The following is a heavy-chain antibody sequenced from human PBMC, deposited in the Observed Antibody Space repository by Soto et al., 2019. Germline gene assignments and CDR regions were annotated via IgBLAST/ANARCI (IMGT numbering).Heavy chain of an antibody. J-gene: IGHJ4*02. D-gene: IGHD3-3*01. V-gene: IGHV3-23*01. CDR2: ISANGQGI. CDR1: GFTFSTYA. CDR3: AKDVGRSFGNGYYIDY. Sequence: EVQLLESGGGLVQPGGSLRLSCAASGFTFSTYALSWVRQAPGKGLEWVSAISANGQGIYYADSVRGRFTISRDNSKNTIFLHMDSLRAEDTAVYYCAKDVGRSFGNGYYIDYWGQGTLVTVSS.